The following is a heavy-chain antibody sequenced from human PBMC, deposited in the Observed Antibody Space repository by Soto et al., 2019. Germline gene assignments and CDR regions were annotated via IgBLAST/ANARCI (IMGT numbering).Heavy chain of an antibody. Sequence: QVPLVESGGGVVQPGRSLRLSCAASGFTFSSYGMHWVRQAPGKGLEWVAVISYDGSNKYYADSVKGRFTISRDNSKNTLYLQMNSLRAEDTAVYYCAKVGCSGGSCYPGSDYSGQGTLVTVSS. CDR2: ISYDGSNK. J-gene: IGHJ4*02. D-gene: IGHD2-15*01. CDR3: AKVGCSGGSCYPGSDY. CDR1: GFTFSSYG. V-gene: IGHV3-30*18.